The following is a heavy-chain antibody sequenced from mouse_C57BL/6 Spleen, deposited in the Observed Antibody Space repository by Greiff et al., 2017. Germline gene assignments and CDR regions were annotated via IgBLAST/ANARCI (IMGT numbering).Heavy chain of an antibody. CDR1: GYTFTDYN. CDR3: ARRSSSNYDYYAMDY. D-gene: IGHD2-5*01. V-gene: IGHV1-18*01. CDR2: INPNNGGT. J-gene: IGHJ4*01. Sequence: VQLQQSGPELVKPGASVKIPCKASGYTFTDYNMDWVKQSHGKSLEWIGDINPNNGGTIYNQKFKGKATLTVDKSSSTAYMELRSLTSEDTAVYYCARRSSSNYDYYAMDYWGQGTSVTVSS.